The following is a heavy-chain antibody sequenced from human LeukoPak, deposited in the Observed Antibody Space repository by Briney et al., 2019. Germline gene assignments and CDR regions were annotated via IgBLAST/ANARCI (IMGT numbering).Heavy chain of an antibody. CDR3: ARVSIFGVVIANHY. CDR1: GFTFGGYT. Sequence: GGSLRLSCAASGFTFGGYTMSWVRQAPGKGLQWVSTITSGGDYMYYADPVKGRFTISRDDSKNSLYLHMNSLRAEDTAVYYCARVSIFGVVIANHYWGQGTVVTVSS. V-gene: IGHV3-21*01. J-gene: IGHJ4*02. CDR2: ITSGGDYM. D-gene: IGHD3-16*02.